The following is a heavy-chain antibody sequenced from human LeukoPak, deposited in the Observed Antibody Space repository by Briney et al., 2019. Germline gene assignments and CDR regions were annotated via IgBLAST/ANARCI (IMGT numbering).Heavy chain of an antibody. CDR3: ARVNRIAAAGTGYYYGMDV. Sequence: GGSLRLSCAASGFTFSSYSMNWVRQAPGKGLEWVSSISSSSSYIYYADSVKGRFTISRDNAKNSLYLQMNSLRAEDTAVYYCARVNRIAAAGTGYYYGMDVWGQGTTVTVSS. D-gene: IGHD6-13*01. CDR1: GFTFSSYS. CDR2: ISSSSSYI. J-gene: IGHJ6*02. V-gene: IGHV3-21*01.